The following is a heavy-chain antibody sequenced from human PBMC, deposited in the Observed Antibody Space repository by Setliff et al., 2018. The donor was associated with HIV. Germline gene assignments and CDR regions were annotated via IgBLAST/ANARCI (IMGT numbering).Heavy chain of an antibody. V-gene: IGHV1-46*01. CDR2: INPSGGST. CDR3: ARVGSYWTQFDY. CDR1: GYTFTSYY. Sequence: GASVKVSCKASGYTFTSYYMHWVRQAPGQGLEWMGIINPSGGSTNYAPKFQGRVTITADESTTTAYMELSSLRSEDTAVYYCARVGSYWTQFDYWGQGTLVTV. J-gene: IGHJ4*01. D-gene: IGHD2-15*01.